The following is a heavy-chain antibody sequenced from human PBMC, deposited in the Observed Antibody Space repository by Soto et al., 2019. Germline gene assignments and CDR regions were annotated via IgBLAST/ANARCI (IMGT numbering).Heavy chain of an antibody. CDR3: AREKAAAGMGGVDY. Sequence: QVQLVQSGAEVKKPGSSVKVSCKASGGTFSSYAISWAQQAPGQGLEWMGGIIPTFGTANYAQKLQGRVTITAAESTSTAYMGLSSLRSEDTAVYYCAREKAAAGMGGVDYWGQGTLVTVSS. CDR2: IIPTFGTA. J-gene: IGHJ4*02. V-gene: IGHV1-69*12. D-gene: IGHD6-13*01. CDR1: GGTFSSYA.